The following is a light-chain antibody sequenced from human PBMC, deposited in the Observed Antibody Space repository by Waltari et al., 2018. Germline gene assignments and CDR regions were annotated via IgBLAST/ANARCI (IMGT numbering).Light chain of an antibody. V-gene: IGLV2-23*03. J-gene: IGLJ3*02. CDR1: RSDVGNYDL. CDR2: EGN. Sequence: QSALTQPASVSGSPGQSITISCTGPRSDVGNYDLISWYQQHPNKAPKLIIYEGNKRPSGVSNRFSGSTSGNTASLTISGLQAEDEADYFCCSYAGSATFAVFGGGTKLTVL. CDR3: CSYAGSATFAV.